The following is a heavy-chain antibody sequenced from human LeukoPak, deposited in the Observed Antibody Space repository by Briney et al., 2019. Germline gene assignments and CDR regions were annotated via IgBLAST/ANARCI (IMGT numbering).Heavy chain of an antibody. CDR3: AKDPRIVAGALDH. J-gene: IGHJ4*02. Sequence: GGSLRLSCAASGFPFNAYWMTWVRQAPGKGLEWVSVISGSGGSTYYADSVKGRFTISRDNSKNTLYLQMNSLRVEDTAVYYCAKDPRIVAGALDHWGQGTLVTVSS. CDR2: ISGSGGST. V-gene: IGHV3-23*01. D-gene: IGHD6-19*01. CDR1: GFPFNAYW.